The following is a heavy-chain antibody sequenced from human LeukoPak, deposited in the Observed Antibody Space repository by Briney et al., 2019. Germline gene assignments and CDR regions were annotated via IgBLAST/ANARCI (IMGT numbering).Heavy chain of an antibody. CDR2: IYYSGST. V-gene: IGHV4-39*01. J-gene: IGHJ4*02. CDR1: GGSISSSSYY. D-gene: IGHD2-15*01. CDR3: ARQGGGSCWVLDY. Sequence: SETLSLTCTVSGGSISSSSYYWGWIRQPPGKGLEWIGSIYYSGSTYYNPSLKSRVTISVDTSKNQFSLKLSSVTAADTAVYYCARQGGGSCWVLDYWGQGTLVTVSS.